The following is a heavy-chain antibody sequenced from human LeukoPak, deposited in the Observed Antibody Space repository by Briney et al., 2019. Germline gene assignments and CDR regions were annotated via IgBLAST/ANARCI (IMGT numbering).Heavy chain of an antibody. CDR2: IYYSRST. J-gene: IGHJ4*02. V-gene: IGHV4-59*01. CDR3: AREELERNFDY. Sequence: SETLSLTCTVSGGSISSYYWSWIRQPPGKGLEWIGYIYYSRSTNYNPSLKSRVTISVDTSKNQFSLKLSSVTAADTAVYYCAREELERNFDYWGQGTLVTVSS. CDR1: GGSISSYY. D-gene: IGHD3-10*01.